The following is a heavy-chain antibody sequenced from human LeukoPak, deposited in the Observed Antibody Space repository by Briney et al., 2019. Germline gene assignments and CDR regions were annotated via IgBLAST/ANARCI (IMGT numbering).Heavy chain of an antibody. CDR3: ATVGTTGTTVPVYYYYGMDV. D-gene: IGHD1-1*01. Sequence: ASVKVSCKVSGYTLTELSMHWVRQAPGKGLEWMGGFDPEDGETIYAQKFQGRVTMTEDTSTDTAYMELSSLRPEDTAVYYCATVGTTGTTVPVYYYYGMDVWGQGTTVTVSS. V-gene: IGHV1-24*01. CDR1: GYTLTELS. J-gene: IGHJ6*02. CDR2: FDPEDGET.